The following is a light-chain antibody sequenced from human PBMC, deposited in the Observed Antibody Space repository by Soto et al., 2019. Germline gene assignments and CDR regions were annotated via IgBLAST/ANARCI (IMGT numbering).Light chain of an antibody. CDR1: SGHSSYA. Sequence: QLVLTQSPSASASLGASVKLTCTLSSGHSSYAIAWHQQQPEKGPRYLMKLNSDGSYTKGDGIPDRFSASSSGAERYLTISSFQSEDEADYYCQTWGTGIQVFGGGTKVTVL. J-gene: IGLJ3*02. CDR3: QTWGTGIQV. V-gene: IGLV4-69*01. CDR2: LNSDGSY.